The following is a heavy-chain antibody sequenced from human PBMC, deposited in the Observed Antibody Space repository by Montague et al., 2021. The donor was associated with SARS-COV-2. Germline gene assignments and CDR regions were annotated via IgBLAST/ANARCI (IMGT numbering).Heavy chain of an antibody. D-gene: IGHD3-22*01. Sequence: SETLSLTCTVSVGSISSNNCYWGWIRQPPGKALKWFGSIYYSGSTYYTPSLKSRVTMSVDTSENQFSLKLSSVTAADTAVYYCASDGFDYDSSGPSNFDYWGQGTLVTVSS. V-gene: IGHV4-39*07. CDR3: ASDGFDYDSSGPSNFDY. J-gene: IGHJ4*02. CDR2: IYYSGST. CDR1: VGSISSNNCY.